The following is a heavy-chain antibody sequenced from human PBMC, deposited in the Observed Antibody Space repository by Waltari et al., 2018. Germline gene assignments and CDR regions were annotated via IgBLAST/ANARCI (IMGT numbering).Heavy chain of an antibody. CDR1: GGSFSGHY. Sequence: QVQLQQWGAGLLKPSETLSPTCAVHGGSFSGHYWSWIRQPPGKGLEWIGEINHSGSTNYNPSLKSRVTISVDTSKNQFSLKLSSVTAADTAVYYCARGGGDYPYAFDIWGQGTMVTVAS. V-gene: IGHV4-34*01. D-gene: IGHD2-21*02. CDR2: INHSGST. CDR3: ARGGGDYPYAFDI. J-gene: IGHJ3*02.